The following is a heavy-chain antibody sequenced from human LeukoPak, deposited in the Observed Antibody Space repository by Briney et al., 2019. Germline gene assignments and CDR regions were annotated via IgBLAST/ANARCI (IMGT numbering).Heavy chain of an antibody. D-gene: IGHD2-15*01. V-gene: IGHV1-18*04. CDR2: ISAYNGNT. J-gene: IGHJ3*02. CDR1: GYTFTGYY. Sequence: ASVKVSCKASGYTFTGYYMHWVRQAPGQGLEWMGWISAYNGNTNYAQKLQGRVTMTTDTSTSTAYMELRSLRSDDTAVYYCARVVVGLGDPAFDIWGQGTMVTVSS. CDR3: ARVVVGLGDPAFDI.